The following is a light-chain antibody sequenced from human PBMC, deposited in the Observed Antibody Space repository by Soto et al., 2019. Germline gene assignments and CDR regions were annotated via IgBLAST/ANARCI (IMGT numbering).Light chain of an antibody. J-gene: IGKJ4*01. Sequence: PGERATLSCRASQSVSSYLAWYQQKPGQAPRLLIYDASNRATGVPARFSGSGSGTDFTLTISSLEPEDFAVYYCQQRTNWLTFGGGTKVDIK. V-gene: IGKV3-11*01. CDR2: DAS. CDR3: QQRTNWLT. CDR1: QSVSSY.